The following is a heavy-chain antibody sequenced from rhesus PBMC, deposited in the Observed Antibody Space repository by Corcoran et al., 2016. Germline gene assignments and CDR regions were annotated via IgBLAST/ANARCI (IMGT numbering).Heavy chain of an antibody. Sequence: QLQLQESRPGLVKPSETLSVTCAVSGGSISSSYWSWIRQAPGKGPGWIGYLYGSGSSTNYNPSLESRVTLSVGTSKNQLSLRLSSVTTADTAVYYCAGYSGNYYYDEDYFDYWGQGVLVTVSS. CDR2: LYGSGSST. V-gene: IGHV4-169*01. J-gene: IGHJ4*01. D-gene: IGHD3-16*01. CDR1: GGSISSSY. CDR3: AGYSGNYYYDEDYFDY.